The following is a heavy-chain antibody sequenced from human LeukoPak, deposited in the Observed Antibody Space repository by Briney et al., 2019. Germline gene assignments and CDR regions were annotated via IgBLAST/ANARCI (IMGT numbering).Heavy chain of an antibody. CDR2: ISGSADRT. V-gene: IGHV3-23*01. J-gene: IGHJ6*02. D-gene: IGHD3-22*01. Sequence: GGSLRLSCAASGFTFNTCAMTWVRQAPGKGLEWVSGISGSADRTYYADSVKGRFTISRDNPKNTLYLQMNSLRGEDTAVYYCARDLERDYDSSGFYYYYYAMDAWGQGTKVTVSS. CDR1: GFTFNTCA. CDR3: ARDLERDYDSSGFYYYYYAMDA.